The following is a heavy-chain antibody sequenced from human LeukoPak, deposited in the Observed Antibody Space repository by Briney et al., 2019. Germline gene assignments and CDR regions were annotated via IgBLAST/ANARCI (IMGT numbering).Heavy chain of an antibody. J-gene: IGHJ4*02. CDR1: GFTFSSYW. CDR2: IKQDGSEK. Sequence: PGGSLRLSCAASGFTFSSYWMSWVRQAPGKGLEWVANIKQDGSEKYYVDSVKGRFTISRDNAKNSLYLQMNSLRAEDTAVYYCSRGGLYRYSGTSGDYWGQGTLVTVSS. CDR3: SRGGLYRYSGTSGDY. V-gene: IGHV3-7*01. D-gene: IGHD1-26*01.